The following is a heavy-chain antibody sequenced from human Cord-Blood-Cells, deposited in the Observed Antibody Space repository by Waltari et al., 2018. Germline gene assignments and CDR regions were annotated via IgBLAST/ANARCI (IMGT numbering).Heavy chain of an antibody. V-gene: IGHV5-51*01. D-gene: IGHD5-12*01. Sequence: EVQPVQSGAEVKKRGESLKISSTGSGYIFNSSWIGWDCQLPGKGLEWMGIIYPGDSDTTYIPSFQDQVTISADKSISTDYLHWSSLKASDTSMYYCARARYSGYDFDYWGQGTLVTVSS. CDR1: GYIFNSSW. CDR2: IYPGDSDT. CDR3: ARARYSGYDFDY. J-gene: IGHJ4*02.